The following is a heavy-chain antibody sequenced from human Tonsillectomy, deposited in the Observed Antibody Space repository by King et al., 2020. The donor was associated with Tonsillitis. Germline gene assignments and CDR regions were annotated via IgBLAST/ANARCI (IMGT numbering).Heavy chain of an antibody. CDR2: ISSSSSYI. CDR1: GFTFSSYS. CDR3: AREGATAPFDY. V-gene: IGHV3-21*01. J-gene: IGHJ4*02. Sequence: DVQLVESGGGLVKPGGSLRLSCAASGFTFSSYSMNWVRQAPGKGLEWVSSISSSSSYIYYADSVKGRFTISRDNAKNSLYLQMNSLRAGDTAVYYCAREGATAPFDYWGQGTLVTVSS. D-gene: IGHD5-18*01.